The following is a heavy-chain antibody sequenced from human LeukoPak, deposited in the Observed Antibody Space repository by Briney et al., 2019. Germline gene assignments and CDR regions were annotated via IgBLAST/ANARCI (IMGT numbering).Heavy chain of an antibody. J-gene: IGHJ4*02. CDR3: ARGRYYYDSSGYPYYFGY. D-gene: IGHD3-22*01. CDR1: GYTFTSYG. V-gene: IGHV1-18*01. CDR2: ISAYNGNT. Sequence: ASVKVSCKASGYTFTSYGISWVRQAPGQGLEWMGWISAYNGNTNYAQKLQGRVTMTTDTSTSTAYMELRSLRSDDTAVYYCARGRYYYDSSGYPYYFGYWGQGTLVTVSS.